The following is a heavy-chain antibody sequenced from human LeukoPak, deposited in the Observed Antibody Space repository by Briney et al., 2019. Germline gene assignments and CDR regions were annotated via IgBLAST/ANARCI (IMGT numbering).Heavy chain of an antibody. CDR2: IDPSDSYT. V-gene: IGHV5-10-1*01. J-gene: IGHJ4*02. CDR1: GYSFTSYW. CDR3: ARLPIRGVATLYFDY. Sequence: GESLKISCKGSGYSFTSYWISWVRQMPGKGLEWMGRIDPSDSYTNYSPSFQGHVTISADKSISTAYLQWSSLKASDTAMYYCARLPIRGVATLYFDYWGQGTLVTVSS. D-gene: IGHD3-10*01.